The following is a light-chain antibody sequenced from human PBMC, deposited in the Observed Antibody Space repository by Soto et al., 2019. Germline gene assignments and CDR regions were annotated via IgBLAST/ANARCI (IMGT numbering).Light chain of an antibody. CDR1: QAISSW. CDR2: AAS. CDR3: QQYKSYPNA. V-gene: IGKV1D-16*01. J-gene: IGKJ5*01. Sequence: DIQMTQSPASLSASVGDRVAITWRAIQAISSWLAWYQQKPEKAPKPLIYAASSLQSGVPSRFSGSGSGTDFTLTISSLQLEDFATYYCQQYKSYPNAFGQGTRLEIK.